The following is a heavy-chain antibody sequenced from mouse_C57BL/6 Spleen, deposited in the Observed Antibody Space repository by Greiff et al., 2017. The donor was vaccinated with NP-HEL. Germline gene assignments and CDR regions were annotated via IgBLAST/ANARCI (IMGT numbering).Heavy chain of an antibody. V-gene: IGHV1-72*01. CDR1: GYTFTSYW. J-gene: IGHJ3*01. CDR3: ARGDYGSSYDFAY. D-gene: IGHD1-1*01. Sequence: QVQLKQPGAELVKPGASVKLSCKASGYTFTSYWMHWVKQRPGRGLEWIGRIDPNSGGTKYNEKFKSKATLTVDKPSSTAYMQLSSLTSEDSAVYYCARGDYGSSYDFAYWGQGTLVTVSA. CDR2: IDPNSGGT.